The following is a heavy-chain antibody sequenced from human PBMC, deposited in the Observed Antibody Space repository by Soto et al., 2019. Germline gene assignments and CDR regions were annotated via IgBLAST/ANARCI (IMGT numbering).Heavy chain of an antibody. V-gene: IGHV4-59*08. Sequence: QVQLQESGPGLVKPSETLSLTCTVSGGSISSYYWSWIRQPPGKGLEWIGYIYYSGSTNYNPALKRRVTISVDTSKNQFSLKQSSVTAADTAVYYCARHIYSGYAAGYYYYMDVWGKGTTVTVSS. CDR3: ARHIYSGYAAGYYYYMDV. CDR1: GGSISSYY. D-gene: IGHD5-12*01. CDR2: IYYSGST. J-gene: IGHJ6*03.